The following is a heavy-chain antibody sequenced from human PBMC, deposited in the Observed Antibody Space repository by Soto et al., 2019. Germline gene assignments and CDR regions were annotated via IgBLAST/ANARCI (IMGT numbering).Heavy chain of an antibody. D-gene: IGHD4-17*01. J-gene: IGHJ4*02. CDR2: IYYSGST. V-gene: IGHV4-39*01. CDR1: GGSISSSSYY. Sequence: QLQLQQSGPGLVKPSETLSLTCTVSGGSISSSSYYWGWIRQPPGQVLEWIGSIYYSGSTYYNPSLKSRVTISVYTSKNQFSLKLSSVTAADAAVYDCARQGIDYGVPGPVDYWGQGTLVTVSS. CDR3: ARQGIDYGVPGPVDY.